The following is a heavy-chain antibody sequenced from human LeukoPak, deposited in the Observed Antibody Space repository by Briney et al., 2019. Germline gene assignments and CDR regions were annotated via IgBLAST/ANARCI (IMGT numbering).Heavy chain of an antibody. CDR2: ISSSSSYI. Sequence: PGGSLRLSCAASGFTFSSYSMNWVRQAPGKGLEWVSSISSSSSYIYYADPVKGRFTISRDNAKNSLYLQMNSLRAEDTAVYYCARVQGDYYGMDVWGQGTTVTVSS. D-gene: IGHD3-16*01. CDR3: ARVQGDYYGMDV. J-gene: IGHJ6*02. V-gene: IGHV3-21*01. CDR1: GFTFSSYS.